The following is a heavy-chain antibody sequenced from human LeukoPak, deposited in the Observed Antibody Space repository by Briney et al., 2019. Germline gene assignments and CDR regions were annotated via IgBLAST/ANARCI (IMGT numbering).Heavy chain of an antibody. CDR3: ARRRWQRGPDVVNPFDY. Sequence: SETLSLTCAVYGGSFSGPYWSWIRQPPGKGLEWIGSRYSSGSTYYNPSLKSRVTISADTSKNQFSLKLSSVTAADTAVYYCARRRWQRGPDVVNPFDYWGQGTLVTVSS. CDR2: RYSSGST. D-gene: IGHD5-12*01. CDR1: GGSFSGPY. J-gene: IGHJ4*02. V-gene: IGHV4-34*01.